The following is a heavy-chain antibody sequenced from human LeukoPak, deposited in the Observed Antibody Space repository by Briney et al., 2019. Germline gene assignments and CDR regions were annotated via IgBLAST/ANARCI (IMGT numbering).Heavy chain of an antibody. CDR1: GGTFSSDA. CDR3: ARVVIAVAGTDYYYYYMDG. D-gene: IGHD6-19*01. V-gene: IGHV1-69*05. J-gene: IGHJ6*03. CDR2: IIPIFGTA. Sequence: GSSVKVSCKASGGTFSSDAISWVRQAPGPGLEWMGGIIPIFGTANYAQKFQGRVTITTDESTSTAYMELSSLRSEDTAVYYCARVVIAVAGTDYYYYYMDGWGKGTTVTVSS.